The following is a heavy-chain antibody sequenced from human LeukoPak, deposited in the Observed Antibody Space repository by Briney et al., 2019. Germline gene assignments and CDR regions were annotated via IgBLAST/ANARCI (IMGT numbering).Heavy chain of an antibody. Sequence: PSETLSLTCTVSGYSISSGYYWGWIRQPPGKGLEWNGEIYHSESTNYNPSLKSRVTVSLDTSKNQFSLKLSSVTAADTAVYYCARAPGAALDWGQGTLVTVSS. CDR1: GYSISSGYY. CDR3: ARAPGAALD. D-gene: IGHD2-15*01. V-gene: IGHV4-38-2*02. CDR2: IYHSEST. J-gene: IGHJ4*02.